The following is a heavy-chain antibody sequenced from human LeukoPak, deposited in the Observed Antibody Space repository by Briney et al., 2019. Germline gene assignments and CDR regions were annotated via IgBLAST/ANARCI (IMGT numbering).Heavy chain of an antibody. CDR3: AKDIASSIAVAGEIDY. CDR2: ISGSGGST. CDR1: GFTFSSYG. D-gene: IGHD6-19*01. V-gene: IGHV3-23*01. J-gene: IGHJ4*02. Sequence: PGGSLRLSCAASGFTFSSYGMSWVRQAPGKGLEWVSAISGSGGSTYYADSVKGRFTISRDNSKNTLYLQMNSLRAEDTAVYYCAKDIASSIAVAGEIDYWGQGTLVTVSS.